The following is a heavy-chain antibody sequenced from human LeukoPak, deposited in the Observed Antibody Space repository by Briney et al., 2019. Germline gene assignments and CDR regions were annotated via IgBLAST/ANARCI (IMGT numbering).Heavy chain of an antibody. J-gene: IGHJ6*03. Sequence: GASVKVSCKASVYTFSDYDIYWVRQAPEQGLEWMGWINPNSGNASYAQKFQGRVTMTRNTSISTAYMELSSLRSEDTAVYYWARALAWGGSSYSYYYMDVWDKGTTVTVSS. CDR1: VYTFSDYD. CDR2: INPNSGNA. V-gene: IGHV1-8*01. D-gene: IGHD1-26*01. CDR3: ARALAWGGSSYSYYYMDV.